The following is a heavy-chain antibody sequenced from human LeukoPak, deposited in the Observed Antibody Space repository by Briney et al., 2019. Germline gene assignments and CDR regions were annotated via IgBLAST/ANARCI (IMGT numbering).Heavy chain of an antibody. V-gene: IGHV4-59*01. CDR3: ARPYSGSYRYFDL. D-gene: IGHD1-26*01. J-gene: IGHJ2*01. CDR1: GGSISSYY. Sequence: PSETLSLTCSVSGGSISSYYWNWIRQPLGKGLEWIGYISYSGSTNYNPSLKSRVTISVDTSKNQFSLRLSSVTAADTAAYYCARPYSGSYRYFDLWGRGTQVTVSS. CDR2: ISYSGST.